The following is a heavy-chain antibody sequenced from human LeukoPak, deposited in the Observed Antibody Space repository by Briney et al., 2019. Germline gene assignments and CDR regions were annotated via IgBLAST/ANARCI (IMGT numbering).Heavy chain of an antibody. CDR1: GGPIYSYY. Sequence: SATLSLTCTVSGGPIYSYYWSWIRQTAGKGLEWIGRLYPGVSTDYNPSLKSRVTMSVDTSKNQFVLKLGAVTAADTAVYYCARLKFYDSTGYTPGHYMDVWGKGTTVTVSS. D-gene: IGHD3-22*01. CDR3: ARLKFYDSTGYTPGHYMDV. CDR2: LYPGVST. J-gene: IGHJ6*03. V-gene: IGHV4-4*07.